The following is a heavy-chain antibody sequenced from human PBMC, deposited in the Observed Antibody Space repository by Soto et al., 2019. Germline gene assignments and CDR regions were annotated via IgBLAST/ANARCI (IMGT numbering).Heavy chain of an antibody. CDR2: IIPIFGTA. Sequence: QVQLVQSGAEVKKPGSSVKVSCKASGGTFSSYAISWVRQAPGQGLEWMGGIIPIFGTANYAQKFQGRVTITADESTSTAYMEVSSLRSEDTAVYYCARGDYDILTGFYRSPTIYYYGMDVWGQGTTVTVSS. CDR3: ARGDYDILTGFYRSPTIYYYGMDV. V-gene: IGHV1-69*01. CDR1: GGTFSSYA. D-gene: IGHD3-9*01. J-gene: IGHJ6*02.